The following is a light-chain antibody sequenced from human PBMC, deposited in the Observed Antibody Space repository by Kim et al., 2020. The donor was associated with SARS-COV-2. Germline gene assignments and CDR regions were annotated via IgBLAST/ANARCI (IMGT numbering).Light chain of an antibody. CDR3: AAWDDSLSGWV. CDR2: TNN. CDR1: SSNIGSNY. V-gene: IGLV1-47*01. Sequence: GQRVTISCSGRSSNIGSNYVYWYQQRPGTAPKLLIYTNNQRPSGVPDRFSGSKSGTSASLAIGGLRSEDEADYYCAAWDDSLSGWVFGGGTQLTVL. J-gene: IGLJ3*02.